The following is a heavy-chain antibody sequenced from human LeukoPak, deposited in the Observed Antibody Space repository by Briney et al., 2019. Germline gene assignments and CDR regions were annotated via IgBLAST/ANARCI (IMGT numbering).Heavy chain of an antibody. CDR2: TRNEANSYTT. CDR1: GFIFSDHY. CDR3: ARVACSSTTCYQRAFDI. J-gene: IGHJ3*02. D-gene: IGHD2-2*01. V-gene: IGHV3-72*01. Sequence: GGSLRLSCAASGFIFSDHYMDWVRQAPGKGLEWVGRTRNEANSYTTEYAASVKRRFTISRDDSKNSLYLQMHSLKTEDTAVYFCARVACSSTTCYQRAFDIWGQGTMVTVSS.